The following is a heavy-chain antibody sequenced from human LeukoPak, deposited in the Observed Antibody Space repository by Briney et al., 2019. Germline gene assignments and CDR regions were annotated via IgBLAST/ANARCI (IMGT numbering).Heavy chain of an antibody. CDR1: GYTFTDYY. V-gene: IGHV1-2*02. CDR2: INPNNGDT. CDR3: AREALGQQQHDMDV. J-gene: IGHJ6*02. Sequence: ASVKVSCKASGYTFTDYYIHWVRQAPGQGLEWMGLINPNNGDTDSAQKFQGRVTVTRDTSISTAYMELSRLISDDTAVYYCAREALGQQQHDMDVWGQGTTVTVSS. D-gene: IGHD6-13*01.